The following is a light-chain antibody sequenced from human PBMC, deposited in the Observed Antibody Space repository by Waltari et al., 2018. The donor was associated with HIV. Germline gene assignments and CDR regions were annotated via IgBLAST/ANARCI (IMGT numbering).Light chain of an antibody. CDR3: CSYVGGDTWV. CDR2: EVR. Sequence: QSALTQPASVSGSPGQSITISCTGPRSAFETYNLVSWYQQHPGKAPKLLLYEVRKRPSGVSTRFSGSMSANTASLTISGLQAEDEADYYCCSYVGGDTWVFGGGTKLTVL. V-gene: IGLV2-23*02. J-gene: IGLJ3*02. CDR1: RSAFETYNL.